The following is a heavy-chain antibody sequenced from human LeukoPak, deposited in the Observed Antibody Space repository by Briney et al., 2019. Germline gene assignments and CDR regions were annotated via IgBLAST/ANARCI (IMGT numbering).Heavy chain of an antibody. Sequence: SETLSLTCAVYGGSFSGYYWSWIRQPPGKGLGWIGEINHSGSTNYNPSLKSRVTISVDTSKNQFSLKLSSVTAADTAVYYCARDRIAVAGTGFDYWGQGTLVTVSS. J-gene: IGHJ4*02. CDR3: ARDRIAVAGTGFDY. D-gene: IGHD6-19*01. CDR2: INHSGST. CDR1: GGSFSGYY. V-gene: IGHV4-34*01.